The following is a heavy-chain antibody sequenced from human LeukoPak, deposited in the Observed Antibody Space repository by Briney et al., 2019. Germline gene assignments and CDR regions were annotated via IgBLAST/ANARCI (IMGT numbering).Heavy chain of an antibody. CDR2: TYYRSKWYN. D-gene: IGHD6-19*01. CDR1: GDSASSNSAA. J-gene: IGHJ3*02. V-gene: IGHV6-1*01. Sequence: SQTLSLTCAISGDSASSNSAAWNWIRQSPSRGLEWLGRTYYRSKWYNDYAVSVKSRITINPDTSKNQFSLQLNSVTPEDTAVYYCARDRGYSSGRYEWVDAFDIWGQGTMVTVSS. CDR3: ARDRGYSSGRYEWVDAFDI.